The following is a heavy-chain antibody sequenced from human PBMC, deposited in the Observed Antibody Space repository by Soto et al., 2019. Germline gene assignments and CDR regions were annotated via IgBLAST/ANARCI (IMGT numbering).Heavy chain of an antibody. CDR3: AIQQGSGTSYYYSMDV. CDR2: ISGSGGSA. V-gene: IGHV3-23*01. CDR1: GFTFSSYA. Sequence: EVQLLESGGGLVQPGGSLRLSCAASGFTFSSYAMHWVRQAPGKGLEWVSTISGSGGSAYYADSVKGRFTISRDNYKNTLYQQMNSLRAEDTAVYYCAIQQGSGTSYYYSMDVWGQGTTVTVSS. J-gene: IGHJ6*02. D-gene: IGHD3-10*01.